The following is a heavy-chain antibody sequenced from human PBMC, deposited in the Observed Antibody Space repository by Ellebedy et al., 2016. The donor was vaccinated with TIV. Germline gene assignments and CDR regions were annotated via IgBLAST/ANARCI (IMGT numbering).Heavy chain of an antibody. V-gene: IGHV3-7*01. D-gene: IGHD3-10*01. J-gene: IGHJ6*02. Sequence: GESLKISCAASGFTFSSYWMSWVRQAPGKGLEWVANIKQDGSEKYYVDSVKGRFTISRDNAKNSLYLQMNSLRAEDTAVYYCASDRSAYGYGMDVWGQGTTVTVSS. CDR2: IKQDGSEK. CDR3: ASDRSAYGYGMDV. CDR1: GFTFSSYW.